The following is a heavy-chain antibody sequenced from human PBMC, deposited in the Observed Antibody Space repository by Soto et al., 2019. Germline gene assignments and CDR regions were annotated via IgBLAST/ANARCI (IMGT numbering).Heavy chain of an antibody. J-gene: IGHJ5*02. V-gene: IGHV4-30-2*01. CDR1: GGSISSGGYS. CDR3: ARVTSP. Sequence: QLQLQESGSGLVKPSQTLSLTCAVSGGSISSGGYSWSWIRQPPGKGLEWIGYIYHSGSTYYNPSQNTRGTIVLDTSKNHSSLKLCSVTATDTAVYYCARVTSPWGQGTLVTVSS. CDR2: IYHSGST.